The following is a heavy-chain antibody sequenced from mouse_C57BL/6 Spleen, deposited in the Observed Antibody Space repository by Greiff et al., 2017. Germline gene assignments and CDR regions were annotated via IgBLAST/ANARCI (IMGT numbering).Heavy chain of an antibody. Sequence: QVQLQQSGPELVKPGASVKISCTASGFAFSSSWMNWVKQRPGKGLEWIGRICPGDGDTNYNGKFKGKVTLAADKSSSTAYMQLSSLTSEDTAVYFCARGGNDCDGAWFAYWGQGTLVTVSA. J-gene: IGHJ3*01. D-gene: IGHD2-4*01. V-gene: IGHV1-82*01. CDR2: ICPGDGDT. CDR3: ARGGNDCDGAWFAY. CDR1: GFAFSSSW.